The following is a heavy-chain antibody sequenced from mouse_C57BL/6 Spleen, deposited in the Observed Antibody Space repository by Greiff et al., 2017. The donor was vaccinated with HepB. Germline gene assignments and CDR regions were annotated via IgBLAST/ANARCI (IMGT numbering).Heavy chain of an antibody. Sequence: EVQLQQSGPELVKPGASVKISCKASGYTFTDYYMNWVKQSHGKSLEWIGDINPNNGGTSYNQKFKGKATLNVDKSSSTAYLELRSLTSEDSAVYYCALYDYDGTWFDYWGQGTTLTVSS. V-gene: IGHV1-26*01. D-gene: IGHD2-4*01. CDR3: ALYDYDGTWFDY. CDR2: INPNNGGT. CDR1: GYTFTDYY. J-gene: IGHJ2*01.